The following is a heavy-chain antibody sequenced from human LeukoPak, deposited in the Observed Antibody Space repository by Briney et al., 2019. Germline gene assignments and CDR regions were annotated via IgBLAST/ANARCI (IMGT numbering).Heavy chain of an antibody. D-gene: IGHD6-19*01. Sequence: PGGSLRLSCAASGFTFNTYAMSWVRQAPGQGLEWVSGISSSSATTYYADSVKGRFSISRDNSHSTLFLQLNGLRAEGTAVYYCAKEHRSGWNLISFDLWGQGTPVTGSS. CDR1: GFTFNTYA. V-gene: IGHV3-23*01. J-gene: IGHJ4*02. CDR3: AKEHRSGWNLISFDL. CDR2: ISSSSATT.